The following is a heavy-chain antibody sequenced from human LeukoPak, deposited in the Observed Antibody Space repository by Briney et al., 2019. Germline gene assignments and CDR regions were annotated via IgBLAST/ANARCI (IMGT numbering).Heavy chain of an antibody. D-gene: IGHD6-13*01. Sequence: SQTLSLTCAISGDSVSSNSAAWNWIRQSPSRGLEWLGRTYYRSKWYNDYAVSVKSRITINPDTSKNQFSLQLNSVTPEDTAVYYCARDWIAAAGTRPLNWFDPWGQGTLVTVSS. J-gene: IGHJ5*02. CDR2: TYYRSKWYN. V-gene: IGHV6-1*01. CDR1: GDSVSSNSAA. CDR3: ARDWIAAAGTRPLNWFDP.